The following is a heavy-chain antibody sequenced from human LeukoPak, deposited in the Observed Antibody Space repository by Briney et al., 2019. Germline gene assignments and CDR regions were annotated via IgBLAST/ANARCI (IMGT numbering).Heavy chain of an antibody. J-gene: IGHJ5*02. Sequence: SETLSLSCSVSGGSISSHYWSWIRQPPGKGLEWIGYIYYSGSTKYNPSLKSRVTISVDTSKNQFSLKLSSVTAADTAVYYCARGGTTVTPGLLWFDPWGQGTLVTVSS. CDR3: ARGGTTVTPGLLWFDP. V-gene: IGHV4-59*11. D-gene: IGHD4-17*01. CDR1: GGSISSHY. CDR2: IYYSGST.